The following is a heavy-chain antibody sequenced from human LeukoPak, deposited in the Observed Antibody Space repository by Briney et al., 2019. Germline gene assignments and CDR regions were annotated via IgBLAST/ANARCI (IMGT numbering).Heavy chain of an antibody. CDR2: INSDGSST. Sequence: GGSLRLSCAASGFTFRTYWMHWVRQGPGKGLVWVSRINSDGSSTSYADSVKGRFTISRDNARKTLYLQMNSLRDEDTAVYYCARFTLAPPYYDDGSGYYYYMDVWGKGTTVTISS. CDR1: GFTFRTYW. CDR3: ARFTLAPPYYDDGSGYYYYMDV. J-gene: IGHJ6*03. V-gene: IGHV3-74*01. D-gene: IGHD3-22*01.